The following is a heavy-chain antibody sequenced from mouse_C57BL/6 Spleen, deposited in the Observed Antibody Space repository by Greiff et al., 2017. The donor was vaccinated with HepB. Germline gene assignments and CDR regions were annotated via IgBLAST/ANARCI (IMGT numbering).Heavy chain of an antibody. D-gene: IGHD2-5*01. V-gene: IGHV5-17*01. Sequence: EVQVVESGGGLVKPGGSLKLSCAASGFTFSDYGMHWVRQAPEKGLEWVAYISSGSSTIYYADTVKGRFTISRDNAKNTLFLQMTSLRSEDTAMYCCARRGYSNYEDAMDYWGQGTSVTVSS. CDR2: ISSGSSTI. J-gene: IGHJ4*01. CDR3: ARRGYSNYEDAMDY. CDR1: GFTFSDYG.